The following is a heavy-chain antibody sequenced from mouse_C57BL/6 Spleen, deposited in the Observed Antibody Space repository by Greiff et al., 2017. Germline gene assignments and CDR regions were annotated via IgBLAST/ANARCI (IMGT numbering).Heavy chain of an antibody. CDR2: IYPGNSDT. Sequence: VQLQQSGTVLARPGASVKMSCKTSGYTFTSYWMHWVKQRPGQGLEWIGAIYPGNSDTSYNQKFKGKAKLTAVTSASTAYMELSSLTNEDSAVYYCTRYYYGSSPGYAMDYWGQGTSVTVSS. CDR3: TRYYYGSSPGYAMDY. V-gene: IGHV1-5*01. CDR1: GYTFTSYW. J-gene: IGHJ4*01. D-gene: IGHD1-1*01.